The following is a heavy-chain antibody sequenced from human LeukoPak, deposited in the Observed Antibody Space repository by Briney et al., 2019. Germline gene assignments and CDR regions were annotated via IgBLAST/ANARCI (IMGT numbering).Heavy chain of an antibody. V-gene: IGHV3-30*18. Sequence: GGSLRLSCAVSGFTFSSYGMHWVRQAPGKGLEWVAVISYDGSNKYYADSVKGRFTISRDNSKNTLYLQMNSLRAEDTAVYYCAKDWSAVRGVISYYFDYWGQGTLVTVSS. J-gene: IGHJ4*02. CDR3: AKDWSAVRGVISYYFDY. CDR2: ISYDGSNK. D-gene: IGHD3-10*01. CDR1: GFTFSSYG.